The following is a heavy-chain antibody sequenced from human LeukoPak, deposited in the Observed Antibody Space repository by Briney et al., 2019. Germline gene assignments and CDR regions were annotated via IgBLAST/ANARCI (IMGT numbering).Heavy chain of an antibody. J-gene: IGHJ3*02. Sequence: SETLSLTCTVSGGSISNYDWSWIRQPPGKGLEWVGFISYSGSTNYNPSLKSRVTISVDTSKNQFSLKLSSVTAADTAVYNCARGVGGYYDSSGYYDAFDIWGRGTMVTVSS. CDR3: ARGVGGYYDSSGYYDAFDI. CDR2: ISYSGST. CDR1: GGSISNYD. D-gene: IGHD3-22*01. V-gene: IGHV4-59*08.